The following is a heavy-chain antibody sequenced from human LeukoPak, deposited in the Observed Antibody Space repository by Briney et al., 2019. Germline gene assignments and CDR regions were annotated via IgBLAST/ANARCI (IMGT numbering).Heavy chain of an antibody. D-gene: IGHD2-15*01. CDR3: AREVVSSPSYFDS. J-gene: IGHJ4*02. CDR1: GFTFNTYT. V-gene: IGHV3-48*01. CDR2: ISGSSGII. Sequence: GGSLRLSCAASGFTFNTYTMNWVRQAPGKGLEWVSYISGSSGIIDYADSVRGRFTISRDNSKNTLYLLMNSLIPEDTAVYYCAREVVSSPSYFDSWGQGTLVTVSS.